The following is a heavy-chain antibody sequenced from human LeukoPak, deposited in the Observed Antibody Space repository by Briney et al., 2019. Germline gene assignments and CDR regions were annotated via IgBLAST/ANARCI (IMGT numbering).Heavy chain of an antibody. V-gene: IGHV3-21*01. CDR3: ARERYDILTTGDYYGMDV. CDR2: ISRSGQNI. D-gene: IGHD3-9*01. Sequence: GGSLRLSCAASGFTFSNYAMTWVRQPPGKGLQWVSSISRSGQNIDHADSVKGRFTISRDNAKNSLYLQMNSLRAEDTAVYYCARERYDILTTGDYYGMDVWGQGTTVTVPS. CDR1: GFTFSNYA. J-gene: IGHJ6*02.